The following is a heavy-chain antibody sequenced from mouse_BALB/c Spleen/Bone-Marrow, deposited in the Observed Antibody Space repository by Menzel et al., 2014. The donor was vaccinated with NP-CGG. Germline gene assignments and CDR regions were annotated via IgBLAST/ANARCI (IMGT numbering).Heavy chain of an antibody. V-gene: IGHV1-31*01. CDR3: AREYYGNYVLDY. CDR2: INPYNGAT. CDR1: GYSSTGYY. Sequence: VQLQQSGPELVKPGASVKISCKASGYSSTGYYMHWVKQSHVKSLEWIGRINPYNGATSYNQNFKDKASLTVDKSSSTAYMELHSLTSEDSAVYYCAREYYGNYVLDYWGQGTTLTVSS. J-gene: IGHJ2*01. D-gene: IGHD2-1*01.